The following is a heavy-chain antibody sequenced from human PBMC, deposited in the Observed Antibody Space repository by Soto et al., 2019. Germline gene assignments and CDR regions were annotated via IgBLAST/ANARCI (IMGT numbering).Heavy chain of an antibody. D-gene: IGHD6-19*01. CDR1: GYPFTNYG. CDR3: ARASVIAVAAYFDY. J-gene: IGHJ4*02. Sequence: QVQLVQSGAEVKKPGASVKVSCEASGYPFTNYGISWLRQAPGQGLEWMGWISAYDGDTKYAEKVQGRLTMTIDTSTSTAYMELRSLRSDDAAGYYCARASVIAVAAYFDYWGQGTLVSVSS. V-gene: IGHV1-18*01. CDR2: ISAYDGDT.